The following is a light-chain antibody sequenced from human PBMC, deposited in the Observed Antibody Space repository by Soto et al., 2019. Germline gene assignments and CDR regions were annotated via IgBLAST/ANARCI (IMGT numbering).Light chain of an antibody. CDR1: QSLVHSDGIAY. J-gene: IGKJ1*01. V-gene: IGKV2-30*02. Sequence: DVVMTQSPRSLPVTLGQPASISCRSNQSLVHSDGIAYFSWFQQRPGRSPRRLIYKVSSLESGVPSKFSGSGSETEFTLTISSLQSDDFGTYYCQQYNAYSWTFGQGTKVDIK. CDR3: QQYNAYSWT. CDR2: KVS.